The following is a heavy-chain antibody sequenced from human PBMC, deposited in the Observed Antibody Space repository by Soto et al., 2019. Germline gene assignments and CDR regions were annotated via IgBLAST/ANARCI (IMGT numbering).Heavy chain of an antibody. CDR2: ISDSGDRT. D-gene: IGHD3-16*02. J-gene: IGHJ3*01. CDR3: AKDRGIIVKAGDAFDV. V-gene: IGHV3-23*01. CDR1: GFTLSMSA. Sequence: EVQLMESGGGLVQPGGSLRLSCAGSGFTLSMSAVSWVRQAPGKGLEWVSYISDSGDRTYYADSVKGRFTISRDRSKNTVSLQMNTLRAEDTALYYCAKDRGIIVKAGDAFDVWGQGTMVPVSS.